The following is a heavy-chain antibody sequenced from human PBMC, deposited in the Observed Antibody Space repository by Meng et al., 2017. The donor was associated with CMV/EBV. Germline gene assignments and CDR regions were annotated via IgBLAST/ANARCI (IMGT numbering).Heavy chain of an antibody. CDR3: ARASVNIGYCSSTSCYLYYYYGMDV. CDR1: GGSISSGDYY. CDR2: IYYSGST. D-gene: IGHD2-2*01. Sequence: SCTVSGGSISSGDYYWIWIRQPPGKGLEWIGYIYYSGSTYYNPSLKSRVTISVDTSKNQFSLKLSSVTAADTAVYYCARASVNIGYCSSTSCYLYYYYGMDVWGQGTTVTVSS. J-gene: IGHJ6*02. V-gene: IGHV4-30-4*08.